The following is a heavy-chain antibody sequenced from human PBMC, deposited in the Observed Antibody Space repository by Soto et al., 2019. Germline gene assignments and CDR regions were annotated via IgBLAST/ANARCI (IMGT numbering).Heavy chain of an antibody. CDR2: ISGSGGST. CDR3: GKDRARSPYDF. CDR1: GFTLSSYA. Sequence: EVQLLESGGGLVQPGGSLRLSCAASGFTLSSYAMSWVRQAPGKGLEWVSTISGSGGSTYYADSVKGRFTISRDNSKNTMYLQMNSLKAEDTAVYYCGKDRARSPYDFWGQGTLVTVSS. V-gene: IGHV3-23*01. J-gene: IGHJ4*02. D-gene: IGHD6-19*01.